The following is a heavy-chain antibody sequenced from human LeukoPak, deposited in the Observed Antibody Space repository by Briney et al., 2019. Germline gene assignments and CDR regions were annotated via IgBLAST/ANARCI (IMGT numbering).Heavy chain of an antibody. V-gene: IGHV1-46*01. CDR1: GYTFTSYY. CDR2: INPSGGST. D-gene: IGHD6-13*01. CDR3: ARAIAGAGAPDY. J-gene: IGHJ4*02. Sequence: ASVKVSCKASGYTFTSYYMHWVRQAPGQGLEWMGIINPSGGSTSYPQKFQGRVTMTRDTSMNTVYMELSSLTTEDTAVYYCARAIAGAGAPDYWGQGTLVTVSS.